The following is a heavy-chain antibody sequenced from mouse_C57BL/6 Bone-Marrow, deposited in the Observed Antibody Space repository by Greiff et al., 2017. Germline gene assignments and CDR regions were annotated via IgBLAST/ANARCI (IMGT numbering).Heavy chain of an antibody. CDR3: ARYNWLWYFDV. V-gene: IGHV2-2*01. D-gene: IGHD1-3*01. J-gene: IGHJ1*03. CDR2: IWSGGST. Sequence: QVQLQQSGPGLVQPSQSLSITCTVSGFSLTSYGVHWVRQSPGKGLEWLGVIWSGGSTDYNAAFISRLSISKDNSKSQVFFKRNSLQADDTAIYYCARYNWLWYFDVWGTGTTVTVSS. CDR1: GFSLTSYG.